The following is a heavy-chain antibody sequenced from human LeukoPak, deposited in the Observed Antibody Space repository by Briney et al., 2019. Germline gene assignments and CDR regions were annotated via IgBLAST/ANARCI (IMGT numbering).Heavy chain of an antibody. V-gene: IGHV3-21*01. CDR3: VKNGWLDY. D-gene: IGHD6-19*01. CDR2: ISTSGDST. J-gene: IGHJ4*02. Sequence: GGPLRLSCAASGFTFSSQNINWAPKASGRGLEWVAYISTSGDSTKYADSVEGRFTISRDNVENSLYLLMNSLRVDDTAVYYCVKNGWLDYWGQGIVVTVSS. CDR1: GFTFSSQN.